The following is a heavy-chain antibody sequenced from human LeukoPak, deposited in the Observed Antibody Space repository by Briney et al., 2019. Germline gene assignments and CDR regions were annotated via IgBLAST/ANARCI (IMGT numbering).Heavy chain of an antibody. D-gene: IGHD6-19*01. J-gene: IGHJ5*02. CDR2: ISGGGGTT. CDR3: AKGPFTSGRYWFDP. CDR1: GFTFSNYA. V-gene: IGHV3-23*01. Sequence: GGSLRLSCAASGFTFSNYAMSWLRQAPGKGLEWVSVISGGGGTTYYVDSVKGRFTISRDNSKNTLFLQMNGLRAEDTAVYYCAKGPFTSGRYWFDPWGQGSLVTVSS.